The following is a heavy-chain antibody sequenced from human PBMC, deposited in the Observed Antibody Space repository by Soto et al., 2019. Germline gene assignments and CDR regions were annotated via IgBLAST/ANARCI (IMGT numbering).Heavy chain of an antibody. V-gene: IGHV4-34*01. CDR3: ARAAVAAGGPFDK. J-gene: IGHJ4*02. CDR2: VNHGGST. D-gene: IGHD2-15*01. CDR1: GGSFSGFF. Sequence: LTCAVSGGSFSGFFWGWIRQPPGKGLEWIGEVNHGGSTNYNPSLKSRVTISSDTSKNHFSLTLRSVTAADTAVYYCARAAVAAGGPFDKWGQGALVTVSS.